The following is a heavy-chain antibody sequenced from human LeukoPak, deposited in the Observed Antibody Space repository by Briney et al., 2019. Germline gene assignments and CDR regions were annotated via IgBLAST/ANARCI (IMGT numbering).Heavy chain of an antibody. CDR2: IKQDGSEK. CDR3: ARMVRLDY. V-gene: IGHV3-7*02. D-gene: IGHD3-10*01. CDR1: GFTLSNSW. J-gene: IGHJ4*02. Sequence: GGSLRLSCAASGFTLSNSWMSWVRQAPGKGLEWVANIKQDGSEKYYVDSVRGRFSISRDNAKNSLYLQMNSLRAEDTAVYYCARMVRLDYWGQGTLVTVSS.